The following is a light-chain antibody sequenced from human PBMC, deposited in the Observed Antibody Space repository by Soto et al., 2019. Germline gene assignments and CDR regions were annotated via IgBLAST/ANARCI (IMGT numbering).Light chain of an antibody. CDR3: HQLHSTSYYT. CDR1: QNIRNY. Sequence: DIQMTQSPSSLSASVGDRVTITCRASQNIRNYLNWYQQRPGKTPALLVYAASNLRSGVPSRFSGSGSGTDLNLTISSLQPEAVATYSCHQLHSTSYYTFGQGTRVDIK. J-gene: IGKJ2*01. CDR2: AAS. V-gene: IGKV1-39*01.